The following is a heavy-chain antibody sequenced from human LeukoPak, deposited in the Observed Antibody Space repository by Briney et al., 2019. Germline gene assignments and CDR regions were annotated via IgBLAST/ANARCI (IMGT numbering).Heavy chain of an antibody. CDR3: ARDPSNTSGRFWYLDV. CDR1: GYTFTSHG. J-gene: IGHJ2*01. Sequence: ASVKVSCRTSGYTFTSHGITWVRQAPGQGLEWMGWISGYNGGTIYAQKFQGRVTMTTETSTSTAYMEVWSLRSDDTAVYYCARDPSNTSGRFWYLDVWGRGTLVTVSA. V-gene: IGHV1-18*01. CDR2: ISGYNGGT. D-gene: IGHD6-19*01.